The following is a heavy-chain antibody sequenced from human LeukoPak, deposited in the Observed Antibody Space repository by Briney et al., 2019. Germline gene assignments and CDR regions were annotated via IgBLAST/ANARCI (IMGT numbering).Heavy chain of an antibody. Sequence: PGGSLRLSCAASGFTFSSYAMSWVRQAPGKGLEWVANIKQDGSEKYYVDSVKGRFTISRDNAKNSLYLQMNSLRAEDTAVYYCARSDFWSGYLYYFDYWGQGTLVTVSS. CDR2: IKQDGSEK. CDR1: GFTFSSYA. D-gene: IGHD3-3*01. CDR3: ARSDFWSGYLYYFDY. V-gene: IGHV3-7*01. J-gene: IGHJ4*02.